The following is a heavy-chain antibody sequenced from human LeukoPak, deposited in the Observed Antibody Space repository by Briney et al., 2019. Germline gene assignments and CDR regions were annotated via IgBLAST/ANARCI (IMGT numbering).Heavy chain of an antibody. D-gene: IGHD3-10*01. V-gene: IGHV3-21*03. CDR1: GFTFSSYS. CDR2: ISSSSSYI. CDR3: ARALLSYGSGSLGGAFDI. Sequence: GGSLRLSCAASGFTFSSYSMNWVRQAPGKGLEWVSSISSSSSYIYYADSVKGRFTISRDNAENSLYLQMNSLRAEDTAVYYCARALLSYGSGSLGGAFDIWGQGTMVTVSS. J-gene: IGHJ3*02.